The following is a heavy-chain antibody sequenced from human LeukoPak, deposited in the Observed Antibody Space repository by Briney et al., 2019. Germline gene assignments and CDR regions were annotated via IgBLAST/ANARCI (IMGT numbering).Heavy chain of an antibody. Sequence: GGSLRLSCAASGFTFRSYAMSWVRQAPGKGLEWVSTITDSGDSTYYADSVKGRFTISRDNSKNTLYLQMNSLRAEDTAVYYCARGRELFEVGYFDYWGQGTLVTVSS. CDR2: ITDSGDST. D-gene: IGHD3-10*01. CDR3: ARGRELFEVGYFDY. V-gene: IGHV3-23*01. J-gene: IGHJ4*02. CDR1: GFTFRSYA.